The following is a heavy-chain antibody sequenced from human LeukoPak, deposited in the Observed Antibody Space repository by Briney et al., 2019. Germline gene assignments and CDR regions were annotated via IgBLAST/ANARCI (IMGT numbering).Heavy chain of an antibody. CDR1: GYIFTHYW. J-gene: IGHJ4*02. D-gene: IGHD3-10*01. CDR3: ARQSRDGSKTRGYYFDF. V-gene: IGHV5-51*01. Sequence: GESLKISCQVSGYIFTHYWIGWVRQMPGNGLESMGIIYPADSDTTYSPSVQGQVTISADKSINTVYLQWSSLKASDTAMYYCARQSRDGSKTRGYYFDFWGQGTLVTASS. CDR2: IYPADSDT.